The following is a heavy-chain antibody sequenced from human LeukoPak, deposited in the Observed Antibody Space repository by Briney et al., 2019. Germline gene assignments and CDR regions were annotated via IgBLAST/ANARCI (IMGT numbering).Heavy chain of an antibody. CDR3: ANTGLREHLVHWYFDL. CDR2: IYYSGST. CDR1: GGSISRYY. D-gene: IGHD6-13*01. Sequence: SDTLSLTCTVSGGSISRYYWSWIRQPPGKGLEWIGYIYYSGSTNYNPSLKSRVTISVDTSKNQFSLKLSSVTAADTAVYYCANTGLREHLVHWYFDLWGRGTLVTVSS. J-gene: IGHJ2*01. V-gene: IGHV4-59*08.